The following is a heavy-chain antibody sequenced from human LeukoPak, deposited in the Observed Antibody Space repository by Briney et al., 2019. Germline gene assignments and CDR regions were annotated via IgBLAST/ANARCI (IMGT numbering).Heavy chain of an antibody. CDR3: TKREGPMSGSYDYFDP. J-gene: IGHJ5*02. V-gene: IGHV4-4*09. CDR2: IHSNGHT. Sequence: PSETLSLTCTVSGGSISGYYWSWIRQPPGQGLEWIAYIHSNGHTNYNPSLKSRVTIPVDTSKNQFSLKVTSVTAADTAMYYCTKREGPMSGSYDYFDPWGQGTLVTVS. CDR1: GGSISGYY. D-gene: IGHD1-26*01.